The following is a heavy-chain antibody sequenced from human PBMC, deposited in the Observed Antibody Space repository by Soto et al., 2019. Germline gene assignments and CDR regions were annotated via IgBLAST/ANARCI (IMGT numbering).Heavy chain of an antibody. CDR1: GGSISSYY. J-gene: IGHJ4*02. V-gene: IGHV4-59*08. CDR3: ASHLRPTNWGGGYFDY. Sequence: SETLSLTCTVSGGSISSYYWSWIRQPPGKGLEWIGYIYYSGSTNYNPSLKSRVTISVDTSKNQFSLRLTSVTAADTAVYYCASHLRPTNWGGGYFDYWGQGPLVTVSS. CDR2: IYYSGST. D-gene: IGHD7-27*01.